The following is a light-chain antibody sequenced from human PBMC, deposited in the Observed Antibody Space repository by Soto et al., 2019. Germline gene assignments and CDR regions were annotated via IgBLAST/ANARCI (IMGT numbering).Light chain of an antibody. Sequence: EIVLTQSPGTLSLFPGERATLSCRASQSVSSSYLAWYQQKPGQAPRRLIYGASSRATGIPDRFSGSGSGTDFTLTISRLEPEDFAVYYCQQYGSSPGTFGQGTKVEIK. CDR1: QSVSSSY. CDR3: QQYGSSPGT. V-gene: IGKV3-20*01. J-gene: IGKJ1*01. CDR2: GAS.